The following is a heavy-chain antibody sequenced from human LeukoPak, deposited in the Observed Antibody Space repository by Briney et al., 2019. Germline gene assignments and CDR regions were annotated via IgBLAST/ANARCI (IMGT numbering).Heavy chain of an antibody. Sequence: GASVKVSCKASGYTFTSYGISWVRQAPGQGLEWVGWISAYNGSTNYAQKLQGRVTMTTDTSTSTAYMELRSLRSDDTAVYYCARDGSAFGEFTYGMDVWGQGTTVTVSS. CDR2: ISAYNGST. CDR1: GYTFTSYG. D-gene: IGHD3-10*01. CDR3: ARDGSAFGEFTYGMDV. V-gene: IGHV1-18*01. J-gene: IGHJ6*02.